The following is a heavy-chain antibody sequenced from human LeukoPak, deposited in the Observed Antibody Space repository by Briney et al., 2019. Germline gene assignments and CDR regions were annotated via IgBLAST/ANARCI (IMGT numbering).Heavy chain of an antibody. CDR3: ARDYSGSYYRNTFDY. D-gene: IGHD1-26*01. J-gene: IGHJ4*02. Sequence: ASVKVSCMASGYTFTSYAMHWVRQAPGQRLEWMGWINAGNGNTKYSQKFQGRVTITRDTSASTAYMELSSLRSEDTAVYYCARDYSGSYYRNTFDYWGQGTLVTVSS. V-gene: IGHV1-3*01. CDR1: GYTFTSYA. CDR2: INAGNGNT.